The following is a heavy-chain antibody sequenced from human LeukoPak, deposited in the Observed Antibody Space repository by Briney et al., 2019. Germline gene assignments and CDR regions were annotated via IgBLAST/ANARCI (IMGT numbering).Heavy chain of an antibody. CDR3: ARGQENYYDSSGYYHFDY. Sequence: SETLSLTCAVTGGSVSNGNWWTWVRQPPGKGLEWIGEILHSGSTHYSPSLKSRVTISVDTSKNQFSLKLSSVTAADTAVYYCARGQENYYDSSGYYHFDYWGQGTLVTVSS. CDR2: ILHSGST. J-gene: IGHJ4*02. V-gene: IGHV4-4*02. D-gene: IGHD3-22*01. CDR1: GGSVSNGNW.